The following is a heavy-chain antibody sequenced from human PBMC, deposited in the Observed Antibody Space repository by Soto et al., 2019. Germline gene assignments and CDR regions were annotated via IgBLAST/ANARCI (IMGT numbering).Heavy chain of an antibody. CDR1: GDSITGDNW. CDR3: ATQGFYRMGV. J-gene: IGHJ6*02. CDR2: IHHSGAT. V-gene: IGHV4-4*02. Sequence: QVQLQESGPGLVQPSGTLSLTCAVSGDSITGDNWWSWVRQPPGKGLEWIGEIHHSGATNYNPSLKSRVTLSVDKSKLQFSLKLNSVTAADTAMFYCATQGFYRMGVWGRGTTVTVSS.